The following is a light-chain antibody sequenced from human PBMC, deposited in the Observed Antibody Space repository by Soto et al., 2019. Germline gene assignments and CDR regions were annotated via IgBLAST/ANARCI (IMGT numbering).Light chain of an antibody. CDR3: TSYTSTITLV. Sequence: QSVLTQPASVSGSPGQSVTISCTGTSSDIGDYDYVSWYQHHPGEAPKLMIYDVSNRPSGVSDRFSGSKSGNTASLTISGLQAEDEADSYCTSYTSTITLVFGGGTKVTVL. CDR2: DVS. J-gene: IGLJ2*01. V-gene: IGLV2-14*03. CDR1: SSDIGDYDY.